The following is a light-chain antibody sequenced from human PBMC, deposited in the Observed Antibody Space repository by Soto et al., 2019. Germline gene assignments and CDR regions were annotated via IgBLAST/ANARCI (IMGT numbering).Light chain of an antibody. CDR2: AAS. CDR3: LQHYNYPFT. V-gene: IGKV1-6*01. Sequence: AIQMTQSPSSLSASVGDRVTVTCRASQGVRSDLGWYQQRPGKAPKLLIYAASNLHSGVPSRFSGSGSGSDFTLTISSLQPVDFATYYCLQHYNYPFTFGPGTKVDIK. J-gene: IGKJ3*01. CDR1: QGVRSD.